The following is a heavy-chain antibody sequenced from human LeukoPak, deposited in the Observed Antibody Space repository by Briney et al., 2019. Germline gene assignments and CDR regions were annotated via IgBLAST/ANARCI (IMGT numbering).Heavy chain of an antibody. CDR1: GYSFTSYW. Sequence: GESLKISCKGSGYSFTSYWIGWVRQMPGKGLEWMGIIYPGDSDTRYSPSFQGQVTISADKSISTAYLQWSSLKASDTAMYYCARIGIAVAGTWGFDYWGQGTLVTASS. CDR3: ARIGIAVAGTWGFDY. CDR2: IYPGDSDT. D-gene: IGHD6-19*01. V-gene: IGHV5-51*01. J-gene: IGHJ4*02.